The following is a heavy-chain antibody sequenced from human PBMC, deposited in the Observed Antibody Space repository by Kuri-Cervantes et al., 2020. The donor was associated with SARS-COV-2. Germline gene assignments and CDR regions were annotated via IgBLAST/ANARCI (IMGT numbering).Heavy chain of an antibody. J-gene: IGHJ3*02. CDR3: ARDPYITMIVVVTAHHDAFDI. Sequence: ASVKVSCKASGYTFTGYYMHWVRQAPGQGLEWMGWINPNSGGTNYAQKFQGRVTMTRDTSISTAYMELSRLRSDDTAVYYCARDPYITMIVVVTAHHDAFDIWGQGTMVTVSS. CDR2: INPNSGGT. CDR1: GYTFTGYY. V-gene: IGHV1-2*02. D-gene: IGHD3-22*01.